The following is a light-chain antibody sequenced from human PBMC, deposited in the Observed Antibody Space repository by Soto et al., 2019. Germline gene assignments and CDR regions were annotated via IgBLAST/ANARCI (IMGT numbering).Light chain of an antibody. V-gene: IGKV3-15*01. Sequence: EIVMTQSPDTLSVSPGQSAALSCCASESINSNLAWYQQKPGQSPRLLIYGASTRATGVPARFSGSGSGTEFSLTISSLQSEDFAVYYCQQYHNWPPWTFGQGTKVDIK. CDR3: QQYHNWPPWT. CDR2: GAS. J-gene: IGKJ1*01. CDR1: ESINSN.